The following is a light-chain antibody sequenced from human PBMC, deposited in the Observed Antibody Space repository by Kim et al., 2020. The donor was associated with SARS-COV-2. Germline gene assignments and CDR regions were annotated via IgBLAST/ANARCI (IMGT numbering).Light chain of an antibody. CDR2: LGS. J-gene: IGKJ5*01. CDR3: MHLIQVPVT. V-gene: IGKV2-28*01. Sequence: DIVMTQSPLFLAVTPGQPASISCRSSQSLLHVSGHHFLNWYLRKPGQPPQLLIYLGSNRASGVPDRFSGSRSGTDFTLKISRVEAEDVGIYYCMHLIQVPVTFGQGTRLEIK. CDR1: QSLLHVSGHHF.